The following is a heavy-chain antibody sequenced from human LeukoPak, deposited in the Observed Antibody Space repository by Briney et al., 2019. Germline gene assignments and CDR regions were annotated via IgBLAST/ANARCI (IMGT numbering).Heavy chain of an antibody. D-gene: IGHD3-10*01. CDR1: GFTYNKQA. CDR2: TGARGSTT. V-gene: IGHV3-23*01. CDR3: ARQGGDTTMVRKTLYAFDF. Sequence: GGSLRLLCTASGFTYNKQAMSGARQPPGKALEWGSATGARGSTTYYADSVKGRYTISRDNSKNTLYLQMSGLRAEDTALYYCARQGGDTTMVRKTLYAFDFWGQGTLVTVSS. J-gene: IGHJ3*01.